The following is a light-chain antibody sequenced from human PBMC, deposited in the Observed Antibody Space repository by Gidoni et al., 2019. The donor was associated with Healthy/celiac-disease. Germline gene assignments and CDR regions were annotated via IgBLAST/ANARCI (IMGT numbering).Light chain of an antibody. CDR1: SSDVGTYNL. CDR3: CSYAVSSTFV. V-gene: IGLV2-23*01. J-gene: IGLJ2*01. Sequence: QSALTQPASASGSPGQSITISCTGTSSDVGTYNLVSWYQHHPGEAPTLMIYEGSERPSGVSNRFSGSKSGNTASLTISGLQAGDEADYYCCSYAVSSTFVFGGGTKVTVL. CDR2: EGS.